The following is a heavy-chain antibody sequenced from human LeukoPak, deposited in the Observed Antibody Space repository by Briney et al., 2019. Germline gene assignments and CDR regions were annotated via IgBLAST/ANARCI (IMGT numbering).Heavy chain of an antibody. CDR1: GFTFDDYG. D-gene: IGHD1-26*01. V-gene: IGHV3-20*04. Sequence: GGSLRLSCAASGFTFDDYGMSWVRQAPGKGLEWVSGINWSGGSTGYADSVKGRFTISRDNAKNTLYLQMNSLRAEDTAVYYCAKDSGSYSDYWGQGALVTVSS. CDR3: AKDSGSYSDY. J-gene: IGHJ4*02. CDR2: INWSGGST.